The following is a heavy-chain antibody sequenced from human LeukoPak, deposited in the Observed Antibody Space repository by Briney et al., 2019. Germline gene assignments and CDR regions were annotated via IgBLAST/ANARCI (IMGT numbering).Heavy chain of an antibody. CDR3: ARDGTAAAVNWFDP. J-gene: IGHJ5*02. V-gene: IGHV4-30-2*01. CDR2: IYHSGST. Sequence: SETLSLTCTVSGGSISSGGYYWSWIRQPPGKGLEWIGYIYHSGSTYYNPSLKSRVTISVDRSKNQFSLKLSSVTAADTAVYYCARDGTAAAVNWFDPWGQGTLVTVSS. CDR1: GGSISSGGYY. D-gene: IGHD6-13*01.